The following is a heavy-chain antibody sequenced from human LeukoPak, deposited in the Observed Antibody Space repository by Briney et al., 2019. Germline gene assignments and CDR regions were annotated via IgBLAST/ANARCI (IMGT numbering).Heavy chain of an antibody. CDR3: AKAHLLEWLLNY. V-gene: IGHV3-23*01. J-gene: IGHJ4*02. Sequence: PGGSLRLSCAASGFTFSSYAMSWVRQAPRKGLEWVSAISGSGGSPYYADSVKGRFTISRDNSKNTLYLQMNSLRAEDTAVYYCAKAHLLEWLLNYWGQGTLVTVSS. CDR1: GFTFSSYA. CDR2: ISGSGGSP. D-gene: IGHD3-3*01.